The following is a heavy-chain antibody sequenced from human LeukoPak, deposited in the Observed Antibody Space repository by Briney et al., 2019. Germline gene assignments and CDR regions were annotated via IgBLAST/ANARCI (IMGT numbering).Heavy chain of an antibody. CDR1: GYTFTSYG. J-gene: IGHJ4*02. Sequence: ASVKVTCKASGYTFTSYGISWVRQAPGQGLEWMGWISAYNGNTNYAQKLQGRVTMTTDTSTSTAYMELSRLRSDDTAVYYCARAGRYDYVWGSYPAGYWGQGTLVTVSS. D-gene: IGHD3-16*02. CDR2: ISAYNGNT. CDR3: ARAGRYDYVWGSYPAGY. V-gene: IGHV1-18*01.